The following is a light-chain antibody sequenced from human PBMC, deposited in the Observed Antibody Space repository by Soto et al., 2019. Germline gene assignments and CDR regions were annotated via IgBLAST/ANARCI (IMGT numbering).Light chain of an antibody. CDR2: GAS. CDR1: QSASSRY. J-gene: IGKJ1*01. Sequence: IVLTQSPGTLSLSPGDRATLSCRASQSASSRYLAWYPQKPGQAPRLLISGASTRATGIPDRFSGSGSGTDFTLTISRLEPEDFAVYYCQQYGNSRWTFGQGTKVEIK. CDR3: QQYGNSRWT. V-gene: IGKV3-20*01.